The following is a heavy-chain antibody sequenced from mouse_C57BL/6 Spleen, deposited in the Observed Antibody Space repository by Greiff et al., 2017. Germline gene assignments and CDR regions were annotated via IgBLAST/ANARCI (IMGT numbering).Heavy chain of an antibody. D-gene: IGHD1-1*01. Sequence: QVQLQQSGAELVRPGASVTLSCKASGYTFTDYEMHWVKQTPVHGLEWIGAIDPETGGTAYNQKFKGKAILTADKSSSTAYMELRSLTSEDSAVYYGTRPVYGSSQTGFACWGQGALVTVSA. CDR3: TRPVYGSSQTGFAC. CDR1: GYTFTDYE. CDR2: IDPETGGT. V-gene: IGHV1-15*01. J-gene: IGHJ3*01.